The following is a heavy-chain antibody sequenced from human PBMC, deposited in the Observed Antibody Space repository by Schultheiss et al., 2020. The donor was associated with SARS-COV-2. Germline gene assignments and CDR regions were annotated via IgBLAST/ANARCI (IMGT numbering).Heavy chain of an antibody. CDR2: IYYSGST. CDR1: GGSFSGYY. D-gene: IGHD4-23*01. CDR3: ARGDYGGNPTYYSFQH. V-gene: IGHV4-59*01. J-gene: IGHJ1*01. Sequence: SETLSLTCAVYGGSFSGYYWSWIRQPPGKGLEWIGYIYYSGSTNYNPSLKSRVTISVDTSKNQFSLKLSSVTAADTAVYYCARGDYGGNPTYYSFQHWGQGTLVTVSS.